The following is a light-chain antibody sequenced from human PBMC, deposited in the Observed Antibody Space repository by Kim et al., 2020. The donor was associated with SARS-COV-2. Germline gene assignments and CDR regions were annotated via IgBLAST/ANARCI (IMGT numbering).Light chain of an antibody. V-gene: IGLV2-14*03. J-gene: IGLJ1*01. CDR1: SSDVGGYNY. Sequence: GRWITTSCTGTSSDVGGYNYVSWYQQHPGKAPNLMIDDVSNRPSGVSTRRSGSKSGDTASLTISGLQAADEADYYCSLYTSSSTPVFGTGTKVTVL. CDR2: DVS. CDR3: SLYTSSSTPV.